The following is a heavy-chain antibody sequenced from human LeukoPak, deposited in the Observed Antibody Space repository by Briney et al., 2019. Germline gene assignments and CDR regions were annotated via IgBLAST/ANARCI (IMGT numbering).Heavy chain of an antibody. CDR3: ARPYYYDSSGYSDQ. CDR1: GYSISSGYY. V-gene: IGHV4-38-2*02. CDR2: IYHSGST. J-gene: IGHJ4*02. Sequence: SETLPLTCNVSGYSISSGYYWGWIRQPPGKGLESSGNIYHSGSTYYNPSLKSRVTISVDTSKNQFSLKLSSVTAADTAVYYCARPYYYDSSGYSDQWGQGTLVTVSS. D-gene: IGHD3-22*01.